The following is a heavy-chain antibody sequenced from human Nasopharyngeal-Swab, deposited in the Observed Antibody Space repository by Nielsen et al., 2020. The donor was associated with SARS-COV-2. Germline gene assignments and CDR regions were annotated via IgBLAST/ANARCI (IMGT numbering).Heavy chain of an antibody. CDR1: GYTFTSYG. CDR2: ISAYNGDT. J-gene: IGHJ6*02. CDR3: ARILRLELRTCGMDV. Sequence: ASVKVSCNASGYTFTSYGIIWLRQAPGQGLEWMGWISAYNGDTTYAQKLQGRVTMTTDTSTSTAYMELRSLRSDDTAVYYCARILRLELRTCGMDVWGQGTTVTVSS. V-gene: IGHV1-18*01. D-gene: IGHD1-7*01.